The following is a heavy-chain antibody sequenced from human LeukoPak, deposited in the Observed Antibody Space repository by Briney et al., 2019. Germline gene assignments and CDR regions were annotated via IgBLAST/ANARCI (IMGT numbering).Heavy chain of an antibody. D-gene: IGHD3-10*01. V-gene: IGHV4-39*01. CDR3: ARQARITMVRGPMDY. Sequence: MPSETLSLTCSVSAGSISSSSYYWGWIRQPPGKGLEWVGTIYYTGRTYYNPSLKSRVTISVDTSKNQFSLKLSSVTAADTAVYYRARQARITMVRGPMDYWGQGTLVTVSS. J-gene: IGHJ4*02. CDR2: IYYTGRT. CDR1: AGSISSSSYY.